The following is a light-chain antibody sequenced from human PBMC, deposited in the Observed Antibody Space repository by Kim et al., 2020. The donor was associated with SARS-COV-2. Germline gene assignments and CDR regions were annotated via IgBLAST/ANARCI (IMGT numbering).Light chain of an antibody. CDR1: RIGTKS. J-gene: IGLJ3*02. CDR3: QVWDSNSDHVV. V-gene: IGLV3-21*04. CDR2: SDR. Sequence: SYELTQPPSVSVAPGQTAEITCVGSRIGTKSVHWYQQRPGQAPVVVIYSDRERPSGIPERFSGSNSGSTATLTLSGVEAGDEADYYCQVWDSNSDHVVFG.